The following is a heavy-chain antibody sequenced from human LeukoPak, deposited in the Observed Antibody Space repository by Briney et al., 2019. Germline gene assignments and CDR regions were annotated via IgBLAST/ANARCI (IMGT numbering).Heavy chain of an antibody. CDR1: GFTFSTYG. D-gene: IGHD4-17*01. V-gene: IGHV3-53*01. J-gene: IGHJ4*02. CDR3: ARDYGSHFDY. CDR2: IYSGGST. Sequence: GGSLRLSCAASGFTFSTYGMHWVRQAPGKGLEWVSVIYSGGSTYYADSVKGRFTISRDNSKNTLYLQMNSLRAEDTAVYYCARDYGSHFDYWGQGTLVTVSS.